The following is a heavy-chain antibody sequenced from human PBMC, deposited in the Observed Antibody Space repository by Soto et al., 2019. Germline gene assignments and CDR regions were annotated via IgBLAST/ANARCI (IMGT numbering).Heavy chain of an antibody. V-gene: IGHV4-31*03. CDR3: ARDTSSGYSIFDY. Sequence: QVQLQESGPGLVKPSQTLSLTCTVSGGSISSGGYYWSWIRQHPGKGLAWIGYIYYSGSTYYNPARKSRVTISVDTSKNQFSLKLSSVTAADTAVYYCARDTSSGYSIFDYWGQGTLVTVSS. J-gene: IGHJ4*02. CDR2: IYYSGST. D-gene: IGHD3-22*01. CDR1: GGSISSGGYY.